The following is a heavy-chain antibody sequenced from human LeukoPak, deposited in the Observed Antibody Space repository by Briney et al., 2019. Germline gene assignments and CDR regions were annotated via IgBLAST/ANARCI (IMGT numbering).Heavy chain of an antibody. CDR1: GFTFSSYG. Sequence: QPGGSLRLSCAASGFTFSSYGMHWVRQAPGKGLEWVAVISYDGSNKYYADSVKGRFTISRDNSKNTLYLQMNSLRAEDTAVYYCAKDLGGIKYYYDSSGLMGFDYWGQGTLVTVSS. V-gene: IGHV3-30*18. CDR3: AKDLGGIKYYYDSSGLMGFDY. CDR2: ISYDGSNK. D-gene: IGHD3-22*01. J-gene: IGHJ4*02.